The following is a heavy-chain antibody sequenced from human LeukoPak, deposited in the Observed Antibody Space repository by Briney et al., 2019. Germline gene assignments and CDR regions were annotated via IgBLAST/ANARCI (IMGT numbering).Heavy chain of an antibody. J-gene: IGHJ3*02. V-gene: IGHV3-53*01. D-gene: IGHD4-17*01. Sequence: GGSLRLSCGASGFTVSSNYMIWVHQAPGKELGWVSVIYSGGSTYYADSVKGRFTISRDNSKNTLYLQMNSLRAEDTAVYYCARASDYAMAFDIWGQGPMVTVSS. CDR1: GFTVSSNY. CDR2: IYSGGST. CDR3: ARASDYAMAFDI.